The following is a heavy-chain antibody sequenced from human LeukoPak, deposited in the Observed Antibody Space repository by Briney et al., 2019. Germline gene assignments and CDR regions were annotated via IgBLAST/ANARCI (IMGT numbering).Heavy chain of an antibody. V-gene: IGHV3-11*04. D-gene: IGHD3-10*01. CDR2: ISSSGGTI. J-gene: IGHJ4*02. Sequence: GGSLRLSCAASGFTFSDYHMSWIRQVPGKGLEWVSYISSSGGTISYADSVRGRFTISRDNAKNTLYLQMNSLTVEDTAVYYCGRGMRDYYGLDYWGQGILVTVSS. CDR3: GRGMRDYYGLDY. CDR1: GFTFSDYH.